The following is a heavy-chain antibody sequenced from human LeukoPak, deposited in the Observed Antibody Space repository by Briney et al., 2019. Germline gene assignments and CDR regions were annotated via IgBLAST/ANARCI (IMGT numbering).Heavy chain of an antibody. CDR1: GGSISSYY. Sequence: SETLSLTCTVSGGSISSYYWSWIRQPPGKGLEWIGYIYYSGSTNYNPSLKSRVTISVDTSKNQFSLKLGSVTAADTAVYYCARHGAGYSSRWRPNWFDPWGQGTLVTVSA. CDR3: ARHGAGYSSRWRPNWFDP. J-gene: IGHJ5*02. V-gene: IGHV4-59*08. D-gene: IGHD6-19*01. CDR2: IYYSGST.